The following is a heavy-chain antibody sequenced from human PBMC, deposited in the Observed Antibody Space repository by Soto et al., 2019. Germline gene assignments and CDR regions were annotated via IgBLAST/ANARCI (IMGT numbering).Heavy chain of an antibody. V-gene: IGHV4-34*01. J-gene: IGHJ4*02. D-gene: IGHD1-26*01. Sequence: SETLSLTCAVYGGSFSGYYWSWIRQPPGKGLEWIGEINHSGSTNYNPSLKSRVTISVDTSKNQFSLKLSSVTAADTAVYYCASSSAGGSYSDDYWGQGTLVTVSS. CDR3: ASSSAGGSYSDDY. CDR1: GGSFSGYY. CDR2: INHSGST.